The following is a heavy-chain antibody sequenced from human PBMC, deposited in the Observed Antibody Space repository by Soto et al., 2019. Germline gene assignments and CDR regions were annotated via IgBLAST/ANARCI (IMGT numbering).Heavy chain of an antibody. Sequence: GGSLRLSCAASGFTFSSYAMSWVRQAPGKGLEWVSAISGSGGSTYYADSVKGRFTISRDNSKNTLYLQMNSLRAEDTAVYYCAKRGIAAAGPDYYYYGMDVWGQGTTVTVSS. CDR1: GFTFSSYA. D-gene: IGHD6-13*01. V-gene: IGHV3-23*01. CDR2: ISGSGGST. CDR3: AKRGIAAAGPDYYYYGMDV. J-gene: IGHJ6*02.